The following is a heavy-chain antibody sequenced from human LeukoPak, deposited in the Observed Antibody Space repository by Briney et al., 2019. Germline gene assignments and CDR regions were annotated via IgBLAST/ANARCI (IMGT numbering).Heavy chain of an antibody. CDR1: GYTFTGYY. V-gene: IGHV1-46*04. J-gene: IGHJ3*02. Sequence: ASVKVSCNASGYTFTGYYMHLVRQAPGQGLEWMGIINPSGGRTSYAQTVQGRFTMSRDTSTSTVYIELSSLRAEDTAVYYCARVGGSYYGDAFDIWGQGTMVTVSS. CDR3: ARVGGSYYGDAFDI. D-gene: IGHD2-15*01. CDR2: INPSGGRT.